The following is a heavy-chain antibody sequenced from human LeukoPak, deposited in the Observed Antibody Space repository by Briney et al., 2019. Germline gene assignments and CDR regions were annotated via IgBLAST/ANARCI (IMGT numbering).Heavy chain of an antibody. CDR2: IYYSGST. CDR3: ARKSLDFWSGFWFDP. CDR1: GGSISSYY. V-gene: IGHV4-59*08. Sequence: SETLSLTCTVSGGSISSYYWSWIRQPPGKGLEWIGYIYYSGSTNYNPSLKSRVTISVDTSKNQFSLKLSSVTAADTAVYYCARKSLDFWSGFWFDPWGQGTLVTVSS. J-gene: IGHJ5*02. D-gene: IGHD3-3*01.